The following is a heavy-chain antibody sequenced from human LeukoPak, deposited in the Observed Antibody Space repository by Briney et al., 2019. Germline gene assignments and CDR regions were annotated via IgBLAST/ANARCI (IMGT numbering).Heavy chain of an antibody. CDR3: ARSLRYFDY. Sequence: GGSLRLSCVASGFTFSSYAMSWVRQAPGKGLEWVSVISGSGGSTYYADSVKGRFTISRDNSQNTLYLQMNSLRAEDTAVYYCARSLRYFDYWGQGTLVTVSS. J-gene: IGHJ4*02. D-gene: IGHD3-9*01. CDR2: ISGSGGST. CDR1: GFTFSSYA. V-gene: IGHV3-23*01.